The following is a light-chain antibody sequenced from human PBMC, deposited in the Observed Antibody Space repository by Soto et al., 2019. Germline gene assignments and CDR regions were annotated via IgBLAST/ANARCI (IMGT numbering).Light chain of an antibody. V-gene: IGLV2-14*01. CDR1: SSDVGGYNY. CDR3: SSYTTTNTYV. CDR2: EVS. J-gene: IGLJ1*01. Sequence: QSALTQPSSLSVSPGQSITISFTGTSSDVGGYNYVSWYQQHPGKAPKLMIYEVSNRPSGVSNRFSGSKSGNTASLTISGLQAEDEADYYCSSYTTTNTYVFGSGTKVTVL.